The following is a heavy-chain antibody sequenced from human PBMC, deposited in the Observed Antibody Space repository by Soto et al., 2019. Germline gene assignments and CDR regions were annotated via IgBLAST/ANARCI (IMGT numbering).Heavy chain of an antibody. CDR1: GFSLSTSGVG. Sequence: SGPTLVKPTQTLTLTCTFSGFSLSTSGVGVGWIRQPPGKALEWLALIYWDDDKRYSPSLKSRLTITKDTSKNQVVLTMTNMDPVDTATYYCAHIRGQSAYGSGSPHYYFDYWGQGTLVTVSS. CDR2: IYWDDDK. J-gene: IGHJ4*02. D-gene: IGHD3-10*01. V-gene: IGHV2-5*02. CDR3: AHIRGQSAYGSGSPHYYFDY.